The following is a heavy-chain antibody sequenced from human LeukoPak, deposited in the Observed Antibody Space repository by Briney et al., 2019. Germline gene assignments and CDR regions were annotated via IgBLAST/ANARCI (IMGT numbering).Heavy chain of an antibody. CDR3: ARATRGIAAAGVVNWFDP. CDR2: IYHSGST. V-gene: IGHV4-38-2*02. J-gene: IGHJ5*02. D-gene: IGHD6-13*01. Sequence: SETLSLTCTVSGYSISSGYYWGWIRQPPGKGLEWIGSIYHSGSTYYNPSLKSRVTMSVDTSKNQFSLKLSSVTAADTAVYYCARATRGIAAAGVVNWFDPWGQGTLVTVSS. CDR1: GYSISSGYY.